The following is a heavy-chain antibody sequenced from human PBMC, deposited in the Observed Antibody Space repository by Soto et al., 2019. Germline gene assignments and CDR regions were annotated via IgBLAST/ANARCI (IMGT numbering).Heavy chain of an antibody. CDR1: RGTFSSYA. J-gene: IGHJ4*02. V-gene: IGHV1-69*13. Sequence: SVEVCCKASRGTFSSYAISWVRQAPGQGLEWMGGIIPIFGTSNYAQKFQGRVTITADESTSTAYMELSSLRSEDTAVYYCARVETIFGVVTTYYFDYWGQGTLVTVSS. CDR3: ARVETIFGVVTTYYFDY. D-gene: IGHD3-3*01. CDR2: IIPIFGTS.